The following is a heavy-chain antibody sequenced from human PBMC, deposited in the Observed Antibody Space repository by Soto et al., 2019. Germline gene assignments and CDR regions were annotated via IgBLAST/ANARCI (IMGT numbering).Heavy chain of an antibody. CDR1: GGSISSSSYY. Sequence: SETLSLTCTVSGGSISSSSYYWGWIRQPPGKGLEWIGSIYYSGSTYYNPSLKSRVTISVDTSKNQFSLKLSSVTAADTAVYYCARLPYSSGWYNWFDPWGQGTLVTVSS. D-gene: IGHD6-19*01. J-gene: IGHJ5*02. CDR3: ARLPYSSGWYNWFDP. V-gene: IGHV4-39*01. CDR2: IYYSGST.